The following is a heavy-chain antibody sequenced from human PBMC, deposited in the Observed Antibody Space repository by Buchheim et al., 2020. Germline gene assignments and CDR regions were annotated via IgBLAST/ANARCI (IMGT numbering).Heavy chain of an antibody. Sequence: QVQLVQSGAEVKKPGSSVKVSCKASGGTFSSYAISWVRQAPGQGLEWMGGIIPILGTANYAQKFQGRVTITADESTSTAYLELSSLRSEDTAVYYCAREDIVVVPAATKSGYYYYGMDVWGQGTT. CDR2: IIPILGTA. V-gene: IGHV1-69*01. J-gene: IGHJ6*02. CDR3: AREDIVVVPAATKSGYYYYGMDV. D-gene: IGHD2-2*01. CDR1: GGTFSSYA.